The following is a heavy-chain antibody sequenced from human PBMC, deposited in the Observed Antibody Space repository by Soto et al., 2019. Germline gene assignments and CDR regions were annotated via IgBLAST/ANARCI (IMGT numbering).Heavy chain of an antibody. CDR1: GASVTNDF. CDR2: IYHTGST. CDR3: ARVYGGYLDY. Sequence: SETLSLTCSVSGASVTNDFWCWIRQTPGKGLEYIGYIYHTGSTNYNPSLKSRVTISVDRSKNQFSLKLSSVTAADTAVYYCARVYGGYLDYWGQGTLVTVSS. J-gene: IGHJ4*02. D-gene: IGHD2-15*01. V-gene: IGHV4-59*02.